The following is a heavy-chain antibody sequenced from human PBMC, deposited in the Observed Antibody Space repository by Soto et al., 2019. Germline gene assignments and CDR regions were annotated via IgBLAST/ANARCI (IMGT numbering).Heavy chain of an antibody. CDR2: IYYSGST. J-gene: IGHJ5*02. D-gene: IGHD2-2*01. Sequence: QVQLQESGPGLVKPSQTLSLTCTVSGGSISSGGYYWSWIRQHPGKGLEWIGYIYYSGSTYYNPPLKSRVTISVDTSKNQFSLKLSSVTAADTAVYYCARLRVVVVPAAMGWFDPWGQGTLVTVSS. V-gene: IGHV4-31*03. CDR3: ARLRVVVVPAAMGWFDP. CDR1: GGSISSGGYY.